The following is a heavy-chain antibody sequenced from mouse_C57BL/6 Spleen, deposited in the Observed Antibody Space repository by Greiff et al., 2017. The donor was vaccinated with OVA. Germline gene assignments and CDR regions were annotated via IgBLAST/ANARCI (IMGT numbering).Heavy chain of an antibody. D-gene: IGHD1-1*01. CDR2: IDPSDSYT. J-gene: IGHJ3*01. V-gene: IGHV1-69*01. CDR3: ARGEGYYGCFAY. Sequence: QVQLQQSGAELVMPGASVKLSCKASGYTFTSYWMHWVKQRPGQGLEWIGEIDPSDSYTNYNQKFKGKSTLTVDKSSSTAYMQLSSLTSEDSAVYYCARGEGYYGCFAYWGQGTLVTVSA. CDR1: GYTFTSYW.